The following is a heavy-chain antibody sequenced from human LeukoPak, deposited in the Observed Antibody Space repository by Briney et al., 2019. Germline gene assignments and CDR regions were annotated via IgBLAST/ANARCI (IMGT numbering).Heavy chain of an antibody. J-gene: IGHJ4*02. CDR3: ARLQYNWNDLY. D-gene: IGHD1-20*01. Sequence: ASVKVSCKASAYTFTGYFIHWVRQAPGQGLEWMGWINPNSGGTNYAQKFQGRVTMTRDTSISTAYMELSRLRSDDTAVYYCARLQYNWNDLYWGQGTLVTVSS. CDR1: AYTFTGYF. V-gene: IGHV1-2*02. CDR2: INPNSGGT.